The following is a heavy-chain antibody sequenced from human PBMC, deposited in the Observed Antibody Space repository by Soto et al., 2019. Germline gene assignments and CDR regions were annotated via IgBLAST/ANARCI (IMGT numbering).Heavy chain of an antibody. J-gene: IGHJ5*02. D-gene: IGHD3-10*01. V-gene: IGHV3-23*01. CDR2: IIGSGDYT. Sequence: EVQLLESGGGLVQPGGSLRLSCAASGFTFSSSAMSWVRQAPGKGLEWVSGIIGSGDYTYYADSVKGRFTISRDNSKTTLSLQMDGLRVEDTAVYYCVTGGYFGSGSHRFDPWGQGTLVTVSS. CDR3: VTGGYFGSGSHRFDP. CDR1: GFTFSSSA.